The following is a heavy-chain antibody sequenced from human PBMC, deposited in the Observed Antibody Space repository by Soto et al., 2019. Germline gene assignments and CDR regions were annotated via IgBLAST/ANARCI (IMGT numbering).Heavy chain of an antibody. V-gene: IGHV1-18*04. CDR1: GYTFTSYG. CDR2: ISAYNGNT. D-gene: IGHD6-19*01. CDR3: AREKAVAGEYDAFDI. Sequence: ASVKVSCEASGYTFTSYGISWVRQAPGQGLEWMGWISAYNGNTNYAQKHQGRVTMTTDTSTSTAYMELRSLRSDDTAVYYCAREKAVAGEYDAFDIWGQGTMVTVSS. J-gene: IGHJ3*02.